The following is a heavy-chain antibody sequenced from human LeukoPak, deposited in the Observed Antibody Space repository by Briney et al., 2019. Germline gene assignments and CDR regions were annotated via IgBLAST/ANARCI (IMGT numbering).Heavy chain of an antibody. V-gene: IGHV3-7*04. Sequence: GGSLRLSCAASGFTFSSYWMSWVRQAPGKGLEWVANIKQDGSEKYYVDSVKGRFTISRDNAKNSLYLQMNSLRAEDTAVYYCASERYSGSNDAFDIWGQGTMVTVSS. J-gene: IGHJ3*02. CDR3: ASERYSGSNDAFDI. D-gene: IGHD1-26*01. CDR2: IKQDGSEK. CDR1: GFTFSSYW.